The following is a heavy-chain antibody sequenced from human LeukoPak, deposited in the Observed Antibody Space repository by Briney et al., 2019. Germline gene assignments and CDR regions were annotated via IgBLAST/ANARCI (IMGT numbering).Heavy chain of an antibody. CDR1: GFTFSSNY. V-gene: IGHV3-53*01. CDR3: ASRPPNDY. J-gene: IGHJ4*02. D-gene: IGHD1-14*01. Sequence: GSLRLSCAGSGFTFSSNYMSWVRQAPGKGLEWVSAIYSGGSTYYADSVKGRFTISRDDSKNTLYLQMNSLKAEDTAVYYCASRPPNDYWGQGTLVTVSS. CDR2: IYSGGST.